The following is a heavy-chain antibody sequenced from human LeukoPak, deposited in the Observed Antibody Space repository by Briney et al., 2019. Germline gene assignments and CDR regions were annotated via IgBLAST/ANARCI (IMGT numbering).Heavy chain of an antibody. CDR3: ARVRYCSSTSCYYFDY. CDR1: GGTFSSYA. V-gene: IGHV1-69*05. D-gene: IGHD2-2*01. Sequence: SVKVSCKASGGTFSSYAISWVRQAPGQGLEWMGGIIPIFGTTNYAQKFQGRVTITTDESTSTAYMELSSLRSEDTAVYYCARVRYCSSTSCYYFDYWGQGTLVTVSS. J-gene: IGHJ4*02. CDR2: IIPIFGTT.